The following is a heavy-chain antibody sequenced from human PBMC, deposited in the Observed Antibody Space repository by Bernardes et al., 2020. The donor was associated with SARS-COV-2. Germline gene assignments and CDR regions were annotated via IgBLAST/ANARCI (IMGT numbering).Heavy chain of an antibody. CDR1: GYTFTGYY. D-gene: IGHD2-2*02. Sequence: ASVKVSCKASGYTFTGYYMHWVRQAPGQGREWMGWIKPNSGGTNYAQKFQGRVTMTRDTSISTAYMELSRLRSDDTAVYYCARVAYCSSTSCYIRAFDIWGQGTMVTVSS. CDR3: ARVAYCSSTSCYIRAFDI. V-gene: IGHV1-2*02. CDR2: IKPNSGGT. J-gene: IGHJ3*02.